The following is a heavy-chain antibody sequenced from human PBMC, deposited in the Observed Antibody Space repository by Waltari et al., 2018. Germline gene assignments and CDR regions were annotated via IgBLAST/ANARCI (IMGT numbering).Heavy chain of an antibody. CDR1: GFTLSDSA. V-gene: IGHV3-73*02. D-gene: IGHD3-16*02. CDR2: IRSKANSYAT. CDR3: TRHLSSYREDFDY. J-gene: IGHJ4*02. Sequence: EVQLVESGGGLVQPGGSLKLSCAASGFTLSDSAIHWVRQASGKGLEWVGRIRSKANSYATAFAASVKGRFTISRDDSKNTAYLQMNSLKAEDTAVYYCTRHLSSYREDFDYWGQGTLVTVSS.